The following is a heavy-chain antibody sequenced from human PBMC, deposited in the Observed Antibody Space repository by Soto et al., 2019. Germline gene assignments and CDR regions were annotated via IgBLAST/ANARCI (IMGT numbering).Heavy chain of an antibody. CDR2: IYYSGST. D-gene: IGHD4-4*01. CDR1: GGSISSYY. V-gene: IGHV4-59*01. CDR3: ARDRAMTTPGGFYYYYGMDV. J-gene: IGHJ6*02. Sequence: QVQLQESGPGLVKPSETLSLTCTVSGGSISSYYWSWIRQPPGKGLEWIGYIYYSGSTNYNPSLKSRVTISVDTSKNQCSLKLSSVTAADTAVYYCARDRAMTTPGGFYYYYGMDVWGQGTTVTVSS.